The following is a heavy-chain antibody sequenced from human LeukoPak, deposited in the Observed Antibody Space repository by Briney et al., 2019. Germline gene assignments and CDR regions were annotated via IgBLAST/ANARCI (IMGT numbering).Heavy chain of an antibody. V-gene: IGHV1-69*13. CDR3: ARDRALRYFDWLLPDYYYYGMDV. Sequence: ASVKVSCKASGGTFSSYAISWVRQAPGQGLXXXXXXXXXXXXXXXAQKFQGRVTITADESTSTAYMELSSLRSEDTAVYYCARDRALRYFDWLLPDYYYYGMDVWGKGTTVTVSS. CDR2: XXXXXXXX. D-gene: IGHD3-9*01. J-gene: IGHJ6*04. CDR1: GGTFSSYA.